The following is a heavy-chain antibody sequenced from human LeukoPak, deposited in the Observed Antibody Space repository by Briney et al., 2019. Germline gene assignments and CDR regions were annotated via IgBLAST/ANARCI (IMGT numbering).Heavy chain of an antibody. D-gene: IGHD5-24*01. J-gene: IGHJ4*02. V-gene: IGHV4-61*02. CDR3: ARGGDGYNSYYFDY. Sequence: PSETLSLTCTVSGGSISSGSYYWSWIRQPAGTGLEWIGRIYTSGSTNYNPSLKSRVTISVDTSKNQFSLKLSSVTAADTAVYYCARGGDGYNSYYFDYWGQGTLVTVSS. CDR1: GGSISSGSYY. CDR2: IYTSGST.